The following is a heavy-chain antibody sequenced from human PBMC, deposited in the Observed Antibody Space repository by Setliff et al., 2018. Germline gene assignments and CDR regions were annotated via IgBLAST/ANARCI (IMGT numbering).Heavy chain of an antibody. V-gene: IGHV1-18*01. CDR2: ISPYNADT. CDR1: GYFFTGYG. J-gene: IGHJ6*03. CDR3: ARDQSSVKRTLTDYYYMDV. D-gene: IGHD3-22*01. Sequence: ASVKVSCKASGYFFTGYGISWVRQTPGQGPEWMGWISPYNADTSYSQRFQDRITLTTDTPANTAYMELRSLRFDDTAVYYCARDQSSVKRTLTDYYYMDVWGNGTTVTVSS.